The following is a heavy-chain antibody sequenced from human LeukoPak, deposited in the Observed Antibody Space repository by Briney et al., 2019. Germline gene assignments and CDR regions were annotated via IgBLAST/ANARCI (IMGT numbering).Heavy chain of an antibody. CDR2: MDGRGNT. CDR1: GFNVRSFF. D-gene: IGHD4-11*01. J-gene: IGHJ4*02. CDR3: VKGGSTTTVFDY. Sequence: GGFLKPFFSASGFNVRSFFMSWGRPAPGKELQFVSLMDGRGNTEYADFVKGRFTMSRDNSRNTLYLQIDSLGAEDTAVYFCVKGGSTTTVFDYWGQGTLVTVSS. V-gene: IGHV3-53*01.